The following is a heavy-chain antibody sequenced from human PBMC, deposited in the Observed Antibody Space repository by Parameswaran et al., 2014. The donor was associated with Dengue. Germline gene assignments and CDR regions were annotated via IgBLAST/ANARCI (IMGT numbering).Heavy chain of an antibody. D-gene: IGHD1-26*01. V-gene: IGHV3-11*05. J-gene: IGHJ6*02. Sequence: VRQAPGKGLEWVSYISDRSTHTIYADSLKGRFTISRDNAKNSLYLQMHSLRAEDTAVYYCARDGWESEGYDHYYGTDVWGQGTTVTVSS. CDR3: ARDGWESEGYDHYYGTDV. CDR2: ISDRSTHT.